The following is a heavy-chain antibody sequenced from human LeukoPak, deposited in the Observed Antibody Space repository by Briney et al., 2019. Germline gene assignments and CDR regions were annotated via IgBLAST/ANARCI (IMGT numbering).Heavy chain of an antibody. J-gene: IGHJ6*03. D-gene: IGHD1-7*01. CDR2: ISSISTTI. CDR1: GFIFSSYS. V-gene: IGHV3-48*04. Sequence: GGSLRLSCAASGFIFSSYSMNWVRQAPGKGLEWLSYISSISTTIYYADSVKGRFTISRDNAKNSLYLQMNSLKAEDTAVYYCARNRFPITGTTNNYYYMDVWGKGTTVTVSS. CDR3: ARNRFPITGTTNNYYYMDV.